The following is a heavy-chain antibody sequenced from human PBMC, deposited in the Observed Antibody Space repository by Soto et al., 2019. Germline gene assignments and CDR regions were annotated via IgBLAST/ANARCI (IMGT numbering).Heavy chain of an antibody. CDR1: GYSFTSYG. V-gene: IGHV1-18*01. CDR2: ISAYNGNT. J-gene: IGHJ4*02. CDR3: AEDWSGNETDFDF. D-gene: IGHD3-3*01. Sequence: GASVKVSCKASGYSFTSYGISWVRQAPGQGLEWMGWISAYNGNTNYAQKLQGRVTMTTDTSTSTAYMELRSLRSDDKALYYGAEDWSGNETDFDFLGQGSLVTVSS.